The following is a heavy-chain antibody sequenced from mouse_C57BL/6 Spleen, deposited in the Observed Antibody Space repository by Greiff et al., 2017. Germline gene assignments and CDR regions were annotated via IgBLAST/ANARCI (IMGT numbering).Heavy chain of an antibody. Sequence: QVQLKQSGPGLVQPSQSLSITCTVSGFSLTSYGVHWVRQSPGKGLEWLGVIWSGGSTDYNAAFISRLSISKDNSNSQVFFKMNSLQADDTAIYYCARHDGYYNKDAMDYWGQGTSVTVSS. CDR2: IWSGGST. CDR1: GFSLTSYG. J-gene: IGHJ4*01. CDR3: ARHDGYYNKDAMDY. V-gene: IGHV2-2*01. D-gene: IGHD2-3*01.